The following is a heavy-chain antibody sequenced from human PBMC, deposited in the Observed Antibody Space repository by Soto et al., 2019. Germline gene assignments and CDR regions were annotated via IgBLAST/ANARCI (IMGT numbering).Heavy chain of an antibody. V-gene: IGHV4-4*02. CDR1: GGSISSTNW. CDR3: ATEGVYGSGIRLDP. CDR2: IYHSGTA. Sequence: QVQLQESGPRLVKPSGTMSLTCTVSGGSISSTNWWSWVRQTPGKGLEWIGEIYHSGTANYNPSLKSRVTISVDTSNNQFSLNLNFVTAADTAVYYCATEGVYGSGIRLDPWGQGILVTVSS. J-gene: IGHJ5*02. D-gene: IGHD3-10*01.